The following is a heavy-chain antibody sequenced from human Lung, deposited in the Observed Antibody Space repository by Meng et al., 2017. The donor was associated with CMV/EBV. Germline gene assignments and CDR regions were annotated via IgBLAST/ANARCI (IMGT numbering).Heavy chain of an antibody. CDR2: INPNSGET. Sequence: SVXVSXXASGYAFTGHYIHWVRQAPGQGLEWMGWINPNSGETNYAHKFQGRVTLTRDTSISTAYMGLTSLVSDDTAVYYCARFAEAASGWYYLDDWGQGXLVTVSS. V-gene: IGHV1-2*02. CDR3: ARFAEAASGWYYLDD. CDR1: GYAFTGHY. D-gene: IGHD6-19*01. J-gene: IGHJ4*01.